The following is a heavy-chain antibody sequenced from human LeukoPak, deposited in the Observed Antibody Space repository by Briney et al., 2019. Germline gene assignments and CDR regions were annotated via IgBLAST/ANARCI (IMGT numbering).Heavy chain of an antibody. CDR1: GYTLTELS. V-gene: IGHV1-24*01. D-gene: IGHD6-13*01. CDR2: FDPEDGET. Sequence: ASVKVSCKVSGYTLTELSMHWVRQAPGKGLEWMGGFDPEDGETIYAQKFQGRVTMTEDTSTDTAYMELNSLRSEDTAVYYCAKEGYSRGYYSYYYMDVWGKGTTVTVSS. CDR3: AKEGYSRGYYSYYYMDV. J-gene: IGHJ6*03.